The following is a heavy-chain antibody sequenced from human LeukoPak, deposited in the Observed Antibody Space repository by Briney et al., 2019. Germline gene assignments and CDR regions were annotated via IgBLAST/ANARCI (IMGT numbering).Heavy chain of an antibody. Sequence: GGSLRLSCSASGFTFGSYAMHWVRQAPGKGLEYVSAISSNGGSTYYADSVKGRFTISRDNSKNTLYLQMSSLRAEDTAVYYCVKGLREEWELLYFDYWGQGTLVTVSS. V-gene: IGHV3-64D*06. CDR1: GFTFGSYA. J-gene: IGHJ4*02. CDR3: VKGLREEWELLYFDY. D-gene: IGHD1-26*01. CDR2: ISSNGGST.